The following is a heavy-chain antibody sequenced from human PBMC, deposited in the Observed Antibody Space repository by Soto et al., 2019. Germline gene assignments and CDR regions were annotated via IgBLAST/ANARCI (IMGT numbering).Heavy chain of an antibody. D-gene: IGHD2-15*01. V-gene: IGHV4-59*01. J-gene: IGHJ4*02. CDR2: IYYSGST. CDR1: GGSISSYY. Sequence: KASETLSLTCTVSGGSISSYYWSWIRQPPGKGLEWIGYIYYSGSTNYNPSLKSRVTISVDTSKNQFSLKLSSVTAAETAVYYCARDQDLDYWGQGTMVTVYS. CDR3: ARDQDLDY.